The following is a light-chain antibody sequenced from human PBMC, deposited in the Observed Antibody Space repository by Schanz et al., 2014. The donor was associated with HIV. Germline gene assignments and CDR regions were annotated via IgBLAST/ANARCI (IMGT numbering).Light chain of an antibody. J-gene: IGLJ1*01. CDR1: GSDIGGYNY. Sequence: QSALTQPPSASGSPGQSVTISCTGTGSDIGGYNYVSWYQQYPGKAPKLLIYEVTKRPSGVPDRFSGSKSGRTASLTVSGLQAEDEADYFCTSYTSSSPLGVFGTGTKLTVL. V-gene: IGLV2-8*01. CDR3: TSYTSSSPLGV. CDR2: EVT.